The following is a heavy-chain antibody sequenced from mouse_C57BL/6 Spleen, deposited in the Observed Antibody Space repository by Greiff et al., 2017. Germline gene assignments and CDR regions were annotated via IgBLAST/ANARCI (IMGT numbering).Heavy chain of an antibody. J-gene: IGHJ2*01. CDR1: GYTFTSYW. CDR3: ARDDYDFCDY. Sequence: VKLQQPGTELVKPGASVKLSCKASGYTFTSYWMHWVKQRPGQGLEWIGNINPSNGGTNYNEKFKSKATLTVDKSSSPASMQLSSLTSEDSAVXYCARDDYDFCDYWGQGTTLTVSS. CDR2: INPSNGGT. D-gene: IGHD2-4*01. V-gene: IGHV1-53*01.